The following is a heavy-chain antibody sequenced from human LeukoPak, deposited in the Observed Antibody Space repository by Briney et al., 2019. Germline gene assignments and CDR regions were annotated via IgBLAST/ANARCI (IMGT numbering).Heavy chain of an antibody. J-gene: IGHJ6*02. CDR3: ARGQYSSSWYTYYYYYGMDV. CDR1: GYTFTSYD. D-gene: IGHD6-13*01. Sequence: ASVKVSCKASGYTFTSYDINWVRQATGQGLEWMGWMNPNSGNTGYAQKFQGRVIMTRNTSISTAYMELSSLRSEDTAVYYCARGQYSSSWYTYYYYYGMDVWGQGTTVTVSS. V-gene: IGHV1-8*01. CDR2: MNPNSGNT.